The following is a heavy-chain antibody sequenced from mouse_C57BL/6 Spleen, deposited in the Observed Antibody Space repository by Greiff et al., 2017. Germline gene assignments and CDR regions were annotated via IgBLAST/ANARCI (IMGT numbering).Heavy chain of an antibody. J-gene: IGHJ2*01. CDR3: ARTPITTVVPYYFDY. CDR1: GYAFTNYL. Sequence: VMLVESGAELVRPGTSVKVSCKASGYAFTNYLIEWVKQRPGQGLEWIGVINPGSGGTNYNEKFKGKATLTADKSSSTAYMQLSSLTSEDSAVYFCARTPITTVVPYYFDYWGQGTTLTVSS. CDR2: INPGSGGT. D-gene: IGHD1-1*01. V-gene: IGHV1-54*01.